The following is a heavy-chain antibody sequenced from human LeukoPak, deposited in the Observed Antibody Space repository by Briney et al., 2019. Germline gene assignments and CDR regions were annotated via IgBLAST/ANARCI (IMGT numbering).Heavy chain of an antibody. CDR3: ARERITMIVVADAFDI. J-gene: IGHJ3*02. CDR2: IKQDGSEK. Sequence: GGSLRLSCAASGFTFSTYWMSWVRQAPGKGLEWVANIKQDGSEKYYVDSVKGRFTISRDNAKNSLYLQMNSLRAEDTAVYYCARERITMIVVADAFDIWGQGTMVTVSS. CDR1: GFTFSTYW. V-gene: IGHV3-7*01. D-gene: IGHD3-22*01.